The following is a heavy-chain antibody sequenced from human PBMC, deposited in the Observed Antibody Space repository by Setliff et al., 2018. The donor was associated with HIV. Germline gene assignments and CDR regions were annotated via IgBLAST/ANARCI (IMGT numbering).Heavy chain of an antibody. D-gene: IGHD3-10*01. Sequence: TLSLTCTVSGDSISSGTYCWNWIRQYPGEGLEWIGYICNSGVTNYNPSLKSVVSVSADTSKNQFSLTLRSVTAADTAVYYCARAPHVSGNFGWFDPWGQGTLVTVS. CDR1: GDSISSGTYC. J-gene: IGHJ5*02. CDR2: ICNSGVT. CDR3: ARAPHVSGNFGWFDP. V-gene: IGHV4-31*01.